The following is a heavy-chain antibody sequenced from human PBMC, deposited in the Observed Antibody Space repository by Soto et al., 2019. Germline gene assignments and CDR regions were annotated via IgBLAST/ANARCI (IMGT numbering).Heavy chain of an antibody. CDR3: ARIGVAARRQYYYYYYMDV. CDR2: IYYSGST. CDR1: GGSISSYY. V-gene: IGHV4-59*01. J-gene: IGHJ6*03. Sequence: QVQLQESGPGLVKPSETLSLTCTVSGGSISSYYWSWIRQPPGKGLEWIGYIYYSGSTNYNPSLKSRVTISVDTSKNQFSLKLSSVTAADTAVYYCARIGVAARRQYYYYYYMDVWGKGTTVTVSS. D-gene: IGHD2-15*01.